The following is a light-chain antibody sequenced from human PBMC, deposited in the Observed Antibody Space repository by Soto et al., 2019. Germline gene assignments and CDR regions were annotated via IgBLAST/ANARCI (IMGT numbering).Light chain of an antibody. CDR2: AAS. CDR3: QKYNSAPWT. J-gene: IGKJ1*01. CDR1: QGIGDY. V-gene: IGKV1-27*01. Sequence: DIQMTQSPSSLSASVGDRVTITCRASQGIGDYLAWYQQKPGKVPKLLIYAASDLQSGVPSRFSGSGSGTDFTRTISSLQPEDDATYYCQKYNSAPWTFGQGTKVEIK.